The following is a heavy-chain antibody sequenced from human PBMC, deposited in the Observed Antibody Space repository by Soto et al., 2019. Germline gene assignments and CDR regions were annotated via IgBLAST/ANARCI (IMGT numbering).Heavy chain of an antibody. D-gene: IGHD3-3*01. V-gene: IGHV1-18*01. CDR1: GYTFTSYG. CDR3: ETCDALRFLRFDT. Sequence: ASVKVSCKASGYTFTSYGISWVRQAPGQGLEWMGWISAYNGNTNYAQKLQGRVTMTTDTSTSTAYMELTSRRSDDTAVYYSETCDALRFLRFDTWGPGTLLTVSS. J-gene: IGHJ5*02. CDR2: ISAYNGNT.